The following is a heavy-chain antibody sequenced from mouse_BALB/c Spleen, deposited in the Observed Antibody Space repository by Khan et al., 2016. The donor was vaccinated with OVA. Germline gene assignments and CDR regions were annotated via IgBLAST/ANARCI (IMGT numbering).Heavy chain of an antibody. D-gene: IGHD2-2*01. J-gene: IGHJ3*01. V-gene: IGHV1S135*01. CDR2: IDPFSGGT. CDR1: GYSFTTYY. CDR3: TRHGYVAWFTY. Sequence: VQLQQSGPELMKPGASVKISCKASGYSFTTYYIHWVMQSHGKSLEWIGYIDPFSGGTTYNQKFKGKATLTVDKSSSTANIHLSNLTSEDSAVYYCTRHGYVAWFTYWGQGTLVTVSA.